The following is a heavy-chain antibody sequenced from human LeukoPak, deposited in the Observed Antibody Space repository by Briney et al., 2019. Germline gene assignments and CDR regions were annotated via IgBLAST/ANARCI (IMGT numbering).Heavy chain of an antibody. CDR2: INHSGST. Sequence: SETLSLTCSVSGDSITGYYWGWIRQPPGKGLEWIGEINHSGSTNYNPSLKSRVTISVDTSKNQFSLKLSSVTAADTAVYYCARHVGYSYGLDYWGQGTLVTVSS. CDR1: GDSITGYY. CDR3: ARHVGYSYGLDY. V-gene: IGHV4-34*01. D-gene: IGHD5-18*01. J-gene: IGHJ4*02.